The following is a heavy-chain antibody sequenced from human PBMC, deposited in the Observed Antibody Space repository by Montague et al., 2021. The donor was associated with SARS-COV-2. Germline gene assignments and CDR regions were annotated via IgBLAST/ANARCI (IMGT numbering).Heavy chain of an antibody. CDR2: IYYSGGI. Sequence: SETLSLTCTVSGGSMSDHYWAWIRQPPGKGLEWLAYIYYSGGINSNASLKSRVTMSVDTSKNQFSLELTSVTAADTAVYYCARAVSVRRAVNWFDPWGRGTLVTVSS. V-gene: IGHV4-59*11. J-gene: IGHJ5*02. CDR3: ARAVSVRRAVNWFDP. D-gene: IGHD3-10*01. CDR1: GGSMSDHY.